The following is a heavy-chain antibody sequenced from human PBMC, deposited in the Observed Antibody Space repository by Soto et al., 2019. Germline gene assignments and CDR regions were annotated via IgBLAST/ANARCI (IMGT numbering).Heavy chain of an antibody. D-gene: IGHD3-10*01. CDR1: GYSFTSYW. Sequence: GESLKISCKGSGYSFTSYWIGWVRQMPGKGLEWMGIIYPGNSDTRYSPSFQGQVTISADKSISTAYLQWSSLKASDTAMYYCARLSYGSGSYRAPIDYSGQGTLVTVSS. V-gene: IGHV5-51*01. J-gene: IGHJ4*02. CDR3: ARLSYGSGSYRAPIDY. CDR2: IYPGNSDT.